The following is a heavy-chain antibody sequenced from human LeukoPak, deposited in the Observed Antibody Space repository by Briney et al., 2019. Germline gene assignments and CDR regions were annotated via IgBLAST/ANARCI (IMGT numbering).Heavy chain of an antibody. CDR3: ARVQSLSPVVHRYYYMDV. D-gene: IGHD4-23*01. V-gene: IGHV4-59*01. CDR2: IYYSGST. Sequence: SETLSLTCTVSGGSISSYYWSWIRQPPGKGLEWIGYIYYSGSTNYNPSLKSRVTISVDTSKNQFSLKLSSVTAADTAVYCCARVQSLSPVVHRYYYMDVWGKGTTVTVSS. CDR1: GGSISSYY. J-gene: IGHJ6*03.